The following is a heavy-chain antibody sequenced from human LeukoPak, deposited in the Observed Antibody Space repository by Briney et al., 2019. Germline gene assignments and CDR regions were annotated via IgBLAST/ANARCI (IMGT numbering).Heavy chain of an antibody. CDR3: AKGRYYYGSGRPYYFDY. CDR2: ISGSGGST. Sequence: GGSLRLSCAASGFTFSSYATSWVRQAPGKGLEWVSAISGSGGSTYYADSVKGRFTISRDNSKNTLYLQMNSLRAEDTAVYYCAKGRYYYGSGRPYYFDYWGQGTLVTVSS. V-gene: IGHV3-23*01. D-gene: IGHD3-10*01. J-gene: IGHJ4*02. CDR1: GFTFSSYA.